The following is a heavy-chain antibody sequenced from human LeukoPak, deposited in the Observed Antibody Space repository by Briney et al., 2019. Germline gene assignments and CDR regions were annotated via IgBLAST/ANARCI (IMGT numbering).Heavy chain of an antibody. J-gene: IGHJ6*03. CDR1: GYTFASFG. Sequence: GSVRVSCKASGYTFASFGITWVRQAPGQGLEWMGWINTHNGDTNYAQKLQGRVTITADESTSTAYMELSSLRSEDTAVYYCARGAFITMVRGVIPLVNYYMDVWGKGTTVTVSS. V-gene: IGHV1-18*01. CDR2: INTHNGDT. D-gene: IGHD3-10*01. CDR3: ARGAFITMVRGVIPLVNYYMDV.